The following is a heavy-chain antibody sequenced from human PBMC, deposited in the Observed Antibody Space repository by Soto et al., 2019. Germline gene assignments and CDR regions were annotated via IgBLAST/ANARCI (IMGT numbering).Heavy chain of an antibody. V-gene: IGHV1-18*01. J-gene: IGHJ5*02. CDR2: ISAYNGTT. D-gene: IGHD3-22*01. CDR1: GYTFTSYG. Sequence: QVQLVQSGAEVKKPGASVKVSCKASGYTFTSYGISWVRQAPGQGLEWMGWISAYNGTTNYAQKLQGRVTMTTDTSTSTAYMELRRLRSEATAVYYCARVKGSGYHNWFDPWGQGTLVTVSS. CDR3: ARVKGSGYHNWFDP.